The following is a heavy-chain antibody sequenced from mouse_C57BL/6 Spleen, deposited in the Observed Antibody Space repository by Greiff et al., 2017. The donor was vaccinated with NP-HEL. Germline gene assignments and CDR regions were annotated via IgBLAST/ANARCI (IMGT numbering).Heavy chain of an antibody. Sequence: VQLQQSGAELVRPGTLVKMSCKASGYTFTNYWIGWAKQRPGHGLEWIGDIYPGGGYTNYNEKFKGKATLTADKSSRTAYMQISSLTSEDSAIYYCARSHDYGFAYWGQGALVTVSA. CDR1: GYTFTNYW. CDR3: ARSHDYGFAY. CDR2: IYPGGGYT. J-gene: IGHJ3*01. V-gene: IGHV1-63*01. D-gene: IGHD2-4*01.